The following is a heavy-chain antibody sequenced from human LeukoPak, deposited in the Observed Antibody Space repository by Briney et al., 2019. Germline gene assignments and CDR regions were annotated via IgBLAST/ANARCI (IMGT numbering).Heavy chain of an antibody. CDR1: GFTFNNAW. J-gene: IGHJ4*02. D-gene: IGHD5-12*01. Sequence: PGGSLRLSCAASGFTFNNAWMNWVRQAPGKGLEWVCRIKGKTEGGTAVYAAPVKGRFTISRDESKNTLFLQLNSLKTEDTAVYYCTTVGGYDYFDYWGQGTLVTVSS. CDR3: TTVGGYDYFDY. CDR2: IKGKTEGGTA. V-gene: IGHV3-15*01.